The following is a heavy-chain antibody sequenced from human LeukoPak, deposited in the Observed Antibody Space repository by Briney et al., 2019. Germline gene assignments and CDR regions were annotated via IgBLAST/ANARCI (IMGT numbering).Heavy chain of an antibody. CDR1: GFMFSRLG. CDR3: AKEGDQFRGYLDA. CDR2: IWHDGSVE. D-gene: IGHD3-16*01. Sequence: SGGSLRLSCTASGFMFSRLGMQWVRQAPGEGLEWVAMIWHDGSVEEYADSVKGRFTISRDNSQNTLYLQMNSLRDDDTAVYYCAKEGDQFRGYLDAWGKGTTVTVSS. J-gene: IGHJ6*03. V-gene: IGHV3-33*06.